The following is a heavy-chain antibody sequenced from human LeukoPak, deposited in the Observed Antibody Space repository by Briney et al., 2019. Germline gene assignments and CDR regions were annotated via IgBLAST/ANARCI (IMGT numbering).Heavy chain of an antibody. CDR2: ISSSGSTI. Sequence: GGSLRLSCAASGFTFSSYAMSWVRQAPGKGLEWVSAISSSGSTIYYADSVKGRFTISRDNSKNTLYLQMNSLRAEDTAVYYCAKEDEVLRFLEWQEGGLDYWGQGTLVTVSS. CDR3: AKEDEVLRFLEWQEGGLDY. V-gene: IGHV3-23*01. J-gene: IGHJ4*02. CDR1: GFTFSSYA. D-gene: IGHD3-3*01.